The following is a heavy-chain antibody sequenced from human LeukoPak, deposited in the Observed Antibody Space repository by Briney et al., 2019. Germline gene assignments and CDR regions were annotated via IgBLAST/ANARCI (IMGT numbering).Heavy chain of an antibody. CDR2: IRYDGSNK. D-gene: IGHD5-24*01. CDR1: GFTFSSYE. V-gene: IGHV3-30*02. Sequence: PGGSLRLSCAASGFTFSSYEMNWVRQAPGKGLEWVAFIRYDGSNKYYADSVKGRFTISRDNSKNTLYLQMNSLRAEDTAVYYCARAAGEMATIRYWGQGTLVTVSS. J-gene: IGHJ4*02. CDR3: ARAAGEMATIRY.